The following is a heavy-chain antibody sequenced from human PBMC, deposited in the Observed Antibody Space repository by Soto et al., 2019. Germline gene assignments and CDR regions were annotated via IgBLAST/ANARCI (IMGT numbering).Heavy chain of an antibody. CDR2: ISSSGSTI. V-gene: IGHV3-11*01. Sequence: QVQLVESGGGLVKPGGYLRLSCAASGFTFSDYYMSWIRQAPGKGLAWVSYISSSGSTIFYADCVKRRFTISRDKAKNSRYLQMISLRAEDTAVYYCAICYIAAAGAPIDYWGQGTLVTVSS. CDR1: GFTFSDYY. CDR3: AICYIAAAGAPIDY. D-gene: IGHD6-13*01. J-gene: IGHJ4*02.